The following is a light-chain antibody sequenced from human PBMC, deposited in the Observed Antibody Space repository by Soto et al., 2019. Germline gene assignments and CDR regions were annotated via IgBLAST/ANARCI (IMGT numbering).Light chain of an antibody. CDR2: GAS. V-gene: IGKV3-20*01. CDR3: QHYGSSPYT. Sequence: EIVLTQSPGTLSLSPGERATLSCRASQSVSSSYLAWYQQKPGQAPRLLIYGASSRATGIPDMFSGSGSGTDFTLTISRLEPEDSAVYYCQHYGSSPYTFGQGTKLEIK. J-gene: IGKJ2*01. CDR1: QSVSSSY.